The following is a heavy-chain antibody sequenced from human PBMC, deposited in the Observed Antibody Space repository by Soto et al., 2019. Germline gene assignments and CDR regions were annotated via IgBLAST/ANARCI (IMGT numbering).Heavy chain of an antibody. Sequence: PGGSLRLSCAASGFTFSSYSMNWVRQAPGKGLEWVSSISSSSSYIYYADSVKGRFTISRDNAKNSLYLQMNSLRAEDTAVYYCARGLEMVYAIATDYWGQGTLVTVSS. CDR2: ISSSSSYI. CDR1: GFTFSSYS. D-gene: IGHD2-8*01. CDR3: ARGLEMVYAIATDY. J-gene: IGHJ4*02. V-gene: IGHV3-21*01.